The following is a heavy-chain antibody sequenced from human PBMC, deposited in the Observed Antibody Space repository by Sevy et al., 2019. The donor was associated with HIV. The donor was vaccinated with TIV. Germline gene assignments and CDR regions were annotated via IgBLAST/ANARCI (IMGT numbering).Heavy chain of an antibody. CDR2: INPNSGAT. Sequence: ASVKVSCRASGNTFTAYYVHWVRQAPGQGLEWMGWINPNSGATKYGQNFQGSVTMTRDTSFSAVYMDLSRLTSADTAVYYCALGTIFEPNYFDRWGQRTLVTVSS. CDR1: GNTFTAYY. J-gene: IGHJ5*02. D-gene: IGHD3-3*01. CDR3: ALGTIFEPNYFDR. V-gene: IGHV1-2*02.